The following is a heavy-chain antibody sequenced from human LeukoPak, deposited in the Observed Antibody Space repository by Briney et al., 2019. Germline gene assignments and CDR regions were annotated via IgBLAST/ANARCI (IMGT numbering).Heavy chain of an antibody. V-gene: IGHV1-24*01. D-gene: IGHD4-23*01. Sequence: ASVKVSCKVSGYTLTELSMQWVRQAPGKGLEWMGGFDPEDGETIYAQKFQGRVTMTEDTSTDTAYMELSSLRSEDTAVYYCATPNYGGLWFDYWGQGTLVTVSS. CDR1: GYTLTELS. CDR2: FDPEDGET. CDR3: ATPNYGGLWFDY. J-gene: IGHJ4*02.